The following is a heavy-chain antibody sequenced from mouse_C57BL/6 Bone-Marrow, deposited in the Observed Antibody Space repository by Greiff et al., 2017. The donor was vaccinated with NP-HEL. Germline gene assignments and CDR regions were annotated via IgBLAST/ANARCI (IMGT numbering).Heavy chain of an antibody. V-gene: IGHV1-62-2*01. J-gene: IGHJ1*03. Sequence: VQLQESGAELVKPGASVKLSCKASGYTFTEYTIHWVKQRSGQGLEWIGWFYPGSGSIKYNEKFKDKATLTADKSSSTVYMDHSRLTSEDSAVYFCARHGDYFGSSYGYFDVWGTGTTVTVSS. CDR3: ARHGDYFGSSYGYFDV. D-gene: IGHD1-1*01. CDR1: GYTFTEYT. CDR2: FYPGSGSI.